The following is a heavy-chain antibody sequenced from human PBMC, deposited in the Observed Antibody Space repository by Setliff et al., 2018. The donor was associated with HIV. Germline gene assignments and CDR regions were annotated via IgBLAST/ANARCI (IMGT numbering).Heavy chain of an antibody. V-gene: IGHV1-18*01. CDR2: LSTYGGNT. Sequence: ASVKVSCKASGYTFRNYGISWVRQAPGQGLEWMGWLSTYGGNTKYAQKAQGRVSMTSDTSTTTAYMELRSLRSDDTAVYYCARGSSGWTFDYWGQGTLVTVSS. J-gene: IGHJ4*02. CDR1: GYTFRNYG. CDR3: ARGSSGWTFDY. D-gene: IGHD6-19*01.